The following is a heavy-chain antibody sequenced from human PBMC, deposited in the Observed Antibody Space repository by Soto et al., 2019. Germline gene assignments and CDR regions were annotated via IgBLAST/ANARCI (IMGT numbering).Heavy chain of an antibody. D-gene: IGHD6-13*01. CDR2: IIPIFGTA. CDR1: GGTFSSYA. J-gene: IGHJ5*02. V-gene: IGHV1-69*13. CDR3: ACSSSWYPDSWFDP. Sequence: GASVKVSCKASGGTFSSYAISWVRQAPGQGLEWMGGIIPIFGTANYAQKFQGRVTITADESTSTAYMELSSPRSEDTAVYYCACSSSWYPDSWFDPWGQGTLVTVSS.